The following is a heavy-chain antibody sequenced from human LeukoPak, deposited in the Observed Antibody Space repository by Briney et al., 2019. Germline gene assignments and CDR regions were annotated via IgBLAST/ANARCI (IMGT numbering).Heavy chain of an antibody. J-gene: IGHJ3*02. D-gene: IGHD6-6*01. CDR2: FDPDDGDR. CDR3: TTGWVSNSNALDI. Sequence: GASVKVSCKVSGYNFAELSMYWVRQAPGKGFEWLGGFDPDDGDRVYAQKFQGRVTMTEDSSAETGYMELSSLTSDDTAVYYCTTGWVSNSNALDIWGQGTLIIVSS. CDR1: GYNFAELS. V-gene: IGHV1-24*01.